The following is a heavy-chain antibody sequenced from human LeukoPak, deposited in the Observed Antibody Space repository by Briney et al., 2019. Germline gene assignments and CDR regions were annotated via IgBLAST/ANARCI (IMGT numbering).Heavy chain of an antibody. J-gene: IGHJ4*02. D-gene: IGHD6-13*01. Sequence: GASVKVSCKASGYTFTTYAMNWVRQAPGQGLEWMGWINTKTGNPNYAQGFTGRIVFSLDTSVSTAYLQINSLKAEDTAVYYCARDREDEAAGYWGQGTLVTVSS. CDR2: INTKTGNP. CDR3: ARDREDEAAGY. V-gene: IGHV7-4-1*02. CDR1: GYTFTTYA.